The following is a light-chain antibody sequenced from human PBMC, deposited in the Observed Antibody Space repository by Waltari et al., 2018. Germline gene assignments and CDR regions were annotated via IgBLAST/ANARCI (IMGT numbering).Light chain of an antibody. J-gene: IGLJ2*01. CDR2: RKN. CDR3: AAWDDSLTGSVL. CDR1: SSNIVSHY. V-gene: IGLV1-47*01. Sequence: QSVLTQPPSASGAPGQRVTISCSGSSSNIVSHYVFWYQQLPGTAPKLLIHRKNQRPSGVPDRFSGSKSGTSASLAISGLRPEDEAVYYCAAWDDSLTGSVLFGGGTKLTVL.